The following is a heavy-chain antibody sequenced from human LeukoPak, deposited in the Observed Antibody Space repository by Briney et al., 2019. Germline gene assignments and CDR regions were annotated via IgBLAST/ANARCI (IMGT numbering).Heavy chain of an antibody. CDR1: GYTFTGYY. CDR3: ARDPRAIAAAVPNWFDP. D-gene: IGHD6-13*01. V-gene: IGHV1-2*02. Sequence: VSVKVSCKASGYTFTGYYMHWVRQAPGQGLEWMGWINPNSGGTNYAQKFQGRVTMTRDTSISTAYMELSRLRSDDTAVYYCARDPRAIAAAVPNWFDPWGQGTLVTVSS. J-gene: IGHJ5*02. CDR2: INPNSGGT.